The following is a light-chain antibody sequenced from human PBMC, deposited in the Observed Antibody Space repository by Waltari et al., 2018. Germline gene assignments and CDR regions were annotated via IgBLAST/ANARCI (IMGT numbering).Light chain of an antibody. Sequence: RATLSCRASPSITTLLAWYQHKRGQAPRLLIFEASKRAPGVPARFSGSGSGTDFTLTISSLEPEDFAIYYCHQRNIWPPTFGPGTKVEMK. CDR2: EAS. V-gene: IGKV3-11*01. CDR1: PSITTL. J-gene: IGKJ1*01. CDR3: HQRNIWPPT.